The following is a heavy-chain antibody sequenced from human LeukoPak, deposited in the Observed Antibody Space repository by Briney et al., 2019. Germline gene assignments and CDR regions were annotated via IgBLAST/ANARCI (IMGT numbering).Heavy chain of an antibody. CDR3: AKFHEPYYYHSSGYYDDY. J-gene: IGHJ4*02. V-gene: IGHV3-23*01. D-gene: IGHD3-22*01. CDR2: ISAGSGST. CDR1: GFRFSCYG. Sequence: GGSLRLSCAAFGFRFSCYGMSWVPQAPGKGLEWVSSISAGSGSTDYADSGKGRFTISRDDSKNTLYLQMKSLRAEDMGIYLRAKFHEPYYYHSSGYYDDYWGQGTLVTVSS.